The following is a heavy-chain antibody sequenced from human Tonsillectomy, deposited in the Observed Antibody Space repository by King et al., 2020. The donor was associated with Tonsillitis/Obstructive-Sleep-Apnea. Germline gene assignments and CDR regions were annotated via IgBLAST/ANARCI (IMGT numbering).Heavy chain of an antibody. CDR2: ISSSSSYT. V-gene: IGHV3-11*05. D-gene: IGHD1-1*01. Sequence: QLVQSGGGLVKPGGSLRLSCAASGSTFSDYYMSWIRQAPGKGLEWVSYISSSSSYTNYADSVKGRFTISRDNAKNSLYLQMNSLRAEDTAVYYCARDRPERGDFDYWGQGTLVTVSS. CDR3: ARDRPERGDFDY. CDR1: GSTFSDYY. J-gene: IGHJ4*02.